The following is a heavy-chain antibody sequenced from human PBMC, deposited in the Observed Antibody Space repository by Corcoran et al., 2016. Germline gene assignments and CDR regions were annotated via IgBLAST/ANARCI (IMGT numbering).Heavy chain of an antibody. Sequence: QVQLQQWGAGLLKPSETLSLTCAVYGGSFSGYYWSWIRQPPGKGLEWIGEINHSGSTNYNPSLKSRVTISVDTSKNQFSLKLSSVTAADTAVYYCARGGGVPRIVVVPAAANWFDPWGQGTLVTVSS. J-gene: IGHJ5*02. CDR3: ARGGGVPRIVVVPAAANWFDP. V-gene: IGHV4-34*01. CDR1: GGSFSGYY. D-gene: IGHD2-2*01. CDR2: INHSGST.